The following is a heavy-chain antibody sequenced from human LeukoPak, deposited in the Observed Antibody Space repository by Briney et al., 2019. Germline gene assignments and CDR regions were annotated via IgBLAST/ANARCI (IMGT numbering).Heavy chain of an antibody. Sequence: GASVKVSCKASGYTFTSYGISWVRQAPGQGLEWMGWISRNNVNTNYAQKLQGRVALTRDTSTSTAYMELRSLRSDDTAVYYCVRGGSSSGYDYWGQGTLVTVSS. CDR3: VRGGSSSGYDY. CDR2: ISRNNVNT. CDR1: GYTFTSYG. V-gene: IGHV1-18*01. J-gene: IGHJ4*02. D-gene: IGHD3-22*01.